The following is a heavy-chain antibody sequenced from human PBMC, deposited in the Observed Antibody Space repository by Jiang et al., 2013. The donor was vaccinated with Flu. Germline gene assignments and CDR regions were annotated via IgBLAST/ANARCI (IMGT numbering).Heavy chain of an antibody. J-gene: IGHJ4*02. CDR2: KTDGGTT. CDR3: TTLVLYYYDSSGYSDY. V-gene: IGHV3-15*01. D-gene: IGHD3-22*01. Sequence: KTDGGTTDYAAPVKGRFTISRDDSKNTLYLQMNSLKTEDTAVYYCTTLVLYYYDSSGYSDYWGQGTLVTVSS.